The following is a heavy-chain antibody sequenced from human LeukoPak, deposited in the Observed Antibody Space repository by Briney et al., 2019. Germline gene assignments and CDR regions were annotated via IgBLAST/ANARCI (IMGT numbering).Heavy chain of an antibody. CDR3: ARVGEFVVVTASTHSYYMDV. CDR1: GGSINSSTYF. D-gene: IGHD2-21*02. J-gene: IGHJ6*03. CDR2: VYYSGLT. V-gene: IGHV4-39*07. Sequence: SETLSLTCTVSGGSINSSTYFWGWLRQPPGKGLEWIGSVYYSGLTYDNPSLKSRVTISVDTSKNQFSLNLSSVTAADTAVYYCARVGEFVVVTASTHSYYMDVWGRGTTVTISS.